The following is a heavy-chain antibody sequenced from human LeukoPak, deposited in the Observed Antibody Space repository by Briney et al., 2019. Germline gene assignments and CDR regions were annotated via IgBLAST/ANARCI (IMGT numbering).Heavy chain of an antibody. V-gene: IGHV1-8*01. CDR2: MNPKSGNT. CDR3: ARNAIYCSGGSCDYYYYYMDV. Sequence: ASVKVSCKASGYTFTSYDINWVRQAPGQGLEWMGWMNPKSGNTVYAQKFQGRVTMTRNTSTSTAYMELSSLRSEDTAVYYCARNAIYCSGGSCDYYYYYMDVWGKGTTVTVSS. J-gene: IGHJ6*03. D-gene: IGHD2-15*01. CDR1: GYTFTSYD.